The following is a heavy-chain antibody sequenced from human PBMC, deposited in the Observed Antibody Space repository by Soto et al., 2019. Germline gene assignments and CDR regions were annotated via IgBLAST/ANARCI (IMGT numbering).Heavy chain of an antibody. Sequence: SETLSLTCTVSGGSISSGDYYWSWIRQPPGKGLEWIGYIYYSGSTYYNPSLKSRVTISVDTSKNQFSLKLSSVTAADTAVYYCARVPFWSGYYPWAFDIWGQGTMVTVSS. CDR3: ARVPFWSGYYPWAFDI. V-gene: IGHV4-30-4*01. J-gene: IGHJ3*02. D-gene: IGHD3-3*01. CDR1: GGSISSGDYY. CDR2: IYYSGST.